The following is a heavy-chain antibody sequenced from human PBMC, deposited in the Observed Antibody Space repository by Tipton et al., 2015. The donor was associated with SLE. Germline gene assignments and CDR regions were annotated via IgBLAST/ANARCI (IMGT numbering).Heavy chain of an antibody. CDR1: TFTFTDYD. CDR3: ARSGDLVFNI. CDR2: VSYDGNNK. D-gene: IGHD1-1*01. V-gene: IGHV3-30*03. Sequence: SLRLSCAASTFTFTDYDMSWVRQAPGKGLEWVAVVSYDGNNKYYADSVKGRFTISRDNSKNTLYLQMNSLRAEDTAVYYCARSGDLVFNIWGQGTMVTVSS. J-gene: IGHJ3*02.